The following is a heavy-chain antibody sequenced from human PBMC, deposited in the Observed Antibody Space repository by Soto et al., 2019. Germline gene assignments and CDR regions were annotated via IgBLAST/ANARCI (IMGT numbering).Heavy chain of an antibody. V-gene: IGHV4-61*02. Sequence: ASETLSLTCGISGDSISSRGYTWTWIRQPPGKGLEWIGRIDTSGNTNYNPSLKSRVTMSVDTSKKQFSLKLTSVTAADTAVYYCARYSSNWFQTEGMDVWGQGTTVTVSS. CDR2: IDTSGNT. CDR1: GDSISSRGYT. CDR3: ARYSSNWFQTEGMDV. D-gene: IGHD6-13*01. J-gene: IGHJ6*02.